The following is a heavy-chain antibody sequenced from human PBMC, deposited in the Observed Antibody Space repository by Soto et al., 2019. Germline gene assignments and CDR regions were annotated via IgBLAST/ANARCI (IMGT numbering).Heavy chain of an antibody. V-gene: IGHV4-39*02. D-gene: IGHD6-13*01. CDR1: GGSISSSSYY. CDR3: ARDSSSWYYGMDV. J-gene: IGHJ6*02. CDR2: IYYSGST. Sequence: PSETLSLTCTVSGGSISSSSYYWGWIRQPPGKGLEWIGSIYYSGSTYYNPSLKSRVTISVDTSKNQFSLKLSSVTAADTAVYYCARDSSSWYYGMDVWGQGTTVTVPS.